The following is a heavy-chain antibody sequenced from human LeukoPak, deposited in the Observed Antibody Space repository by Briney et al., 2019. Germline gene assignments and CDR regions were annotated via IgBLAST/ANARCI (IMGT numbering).Heavy chain of an antibody. V-gene: IGHV3-23*01. CDR2: ISGSGGIT. CDR3: AKDFQGMATTPGASDI. CDR1: RFTFSSYT. Sequence: GGSLRLSCAASRFTFSSYTMTWVRQAPGKGLEWVSAISGSGGITYFADSVKGRFTISRDNSKNTLYLQMNSLRAEDTAVYYCAKDFQGMATTPGASDIWGQGTMVTVSS. D-gene: IGHD5-12*01. J-gene: IGHJ3*02.